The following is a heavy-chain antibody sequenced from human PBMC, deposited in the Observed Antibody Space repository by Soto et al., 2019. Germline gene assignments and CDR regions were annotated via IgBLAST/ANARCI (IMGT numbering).Heavy chain of an antibody. V-gene: IGHV3-23*01. CDR2: ISGSGGST. CDR1: GFTFSSYA. J-gene: IGHJ5*02. Sequence: GSLRLSCAASGFTFSSYAMSWVRQAPGKGLEWVSAISGSGGSTYYADSVKGRFTISRDNSKNTLYLQMNSLRAEDTAVYYCAKDPRYSGYDRANWFDPWGQGTLVTVSS. CDR3: AKDPRYSGYDRANWFDP. D-gene: IGHD5-12*01.